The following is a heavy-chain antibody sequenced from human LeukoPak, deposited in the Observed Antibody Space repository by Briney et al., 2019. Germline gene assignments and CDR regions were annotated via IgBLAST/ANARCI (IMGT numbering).Heavy chain of an antibody. CDR3: AELGITMIGGV. V-gene: IGHV3-48*03. CDR2: IDTTGTVI. Sequence: GGSLRLSCPVSGFSFSSYEMNWVRQAPGKGLEWVSYIDTTGTVILYADSVKGRFIVSRENAKSSLYLQMNSLRVDDTAIYYCAELGITMIGGVWGKGTTVTISS. CDR1: GFSFSSYE. J-gene: IGHJ6*04. D-gene: IGHD3-10*02.